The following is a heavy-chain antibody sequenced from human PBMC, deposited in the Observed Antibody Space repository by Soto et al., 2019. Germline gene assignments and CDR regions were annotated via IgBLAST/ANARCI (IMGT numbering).Heavy chain of an antibody. Sequence: QVQLVQSGAEEKKPGASVKVSCKASGYTFTGYAMHWVRQAPGQRLEWMGWINAGNGNTKYSQKFQGRVTITRDTSASTGYMELSSLRSEDTAVYYCARAVAVAADFVYWGQGTLVTGSS. J-gene: IGHJ4*02. V-gene: IGHV1-3*05. D-gene: IGHD6-19*01. CDR1: GYTFTGYA. CDR3: ARAVAVAADFVY. CDR2: INAGNGNT.